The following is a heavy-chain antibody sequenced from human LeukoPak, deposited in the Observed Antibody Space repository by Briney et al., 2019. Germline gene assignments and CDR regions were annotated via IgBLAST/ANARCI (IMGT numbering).Heavy chain of an antibody. J-gene: IGHJ6*02. CDR1: GFTFSSYW. D-gene: IGHD3-10*01. CDR2: INSDGSST. V-gene: IGHV3-74*01. Sequence: PGGSLRLSCAASGFTFSSYWMHWVRHAPGKGLVWVSRINSDGSSTIYADSVKGRFTISRDNSKNTLYLQMNSLRAEDTAVYYCAKDYYGSGNYYYGMDVWGQGTTVTVSS. CDR3: AKDYYGSGNYYYGMDV.